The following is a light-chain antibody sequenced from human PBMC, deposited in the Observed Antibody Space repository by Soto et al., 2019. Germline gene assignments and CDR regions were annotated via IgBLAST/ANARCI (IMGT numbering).Light chain of an antibody. CDR1: QSVSSTY. Sequence: EIVLTQSPGTLSLSPGERATLSCRASQSVSSTYLIWYQQKPGQAPRLLMYAASTRATDVPARFSGSGSGTEFTLTSSSLEPEDLGVYYCLHRMNWRLTFGQGTRLEI. V-gene: IGKV3D-20*02. CDR2: AAS. CDR3: LHRMNWRLT. J-gene: IGKJ5*01.